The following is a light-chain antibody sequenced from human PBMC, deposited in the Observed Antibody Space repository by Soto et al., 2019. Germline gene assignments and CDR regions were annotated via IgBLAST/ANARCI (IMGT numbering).Light chain of an antibody. J-gene: IGLJ1*01. CDR1: SSDIGTYNF. Sequence: QSALTQPASVSGSPGQSITISCTGTSSDIGTYNFVSWYQQHPGKAPKLMVFDVSNRPSGVSNRFSGSKSGNTASLTISGLQAEDEADYYCSAYKASIAYVFGSGTELTVL. V-gene: IGLV2-14*03. CDR3: SAYKASIAYV. CDR2: DVS.